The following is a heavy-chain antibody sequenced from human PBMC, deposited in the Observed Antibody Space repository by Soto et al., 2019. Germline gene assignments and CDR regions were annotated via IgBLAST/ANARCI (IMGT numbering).Heavy chain of an antibody. D-gene: IGHD3-10*01. J-gene: IGHJ4*02. CDR1: GFTFNNYA. CDR3: VRDYYHISGSHYDIPLDS. CDR2: VLQTCGGT. Sequence: PGGSLRLSCAASGFTFNNYAMTWVRQAPGKGPEWVSTVLQTCGGTFYADSVRGRFIISRDNSKDTLYLQMNSLRAEDTAVYQCVRDYYHISGSHYDIPLDSWGQGTLVTVSS. V-gene: IGHV3-23*01.